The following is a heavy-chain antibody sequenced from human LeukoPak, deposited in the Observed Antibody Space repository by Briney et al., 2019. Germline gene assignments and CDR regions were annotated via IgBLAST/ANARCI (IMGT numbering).Heavy chain of an antibody. CDR2: ISYDGNDK. CDR3: AKDLRGYSSGWPADY. V-gene: IGHV3-30*18. D-gene: IGHD6-19*01. CDR1: GFTLSNYG. J-gene: IGHJ4*02. Sequence: GGSLRLSCAASGFTLSNYGMYWVRQAPGKGLEWVAIISYDGNDKYYADSVKGRFSISRDNSRNTLYLQMSSLKPEDTAVYYCAKDLRGYSSGWPADYWGQGTLVTVSS.